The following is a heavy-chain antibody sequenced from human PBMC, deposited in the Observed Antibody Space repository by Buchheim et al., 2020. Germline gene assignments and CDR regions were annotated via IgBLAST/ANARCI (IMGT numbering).Heavy chain of an antibody. Sequence: QVQLVQSGAEVKKPGPSVKVSCKASGYTFTSYYMHWVRQAPGQGLEWMGMINPSGGSTTYAQKLQGRVTMTRDTSISTAYMELSRLTSDDTAVYYCARAEDTSGYHSAHWGQGTL. CDR3: ARAEDTSGYHSAH. CDR1: GYTFTSYY. J-gene: IGHJ4*02. CDR2: INPSGGST. D-gene: IGHD3-22*01. V-gene: IGHV1-46*01.